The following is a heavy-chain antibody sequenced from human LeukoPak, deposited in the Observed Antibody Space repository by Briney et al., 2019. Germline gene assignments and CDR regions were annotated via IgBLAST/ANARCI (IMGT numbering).Heavy chain of an antibody. CDR3: ARVAFKRGGFDY. CDR1: GFTFSSYW. Sequence: GGSLGLSCAASGFTFSSYWMHWVRQAPGKGLVWVSRINSDGSSTSYADSVKGRFTISRDNAKNTLYLQMNSLRAEDTAVYYCARVAFKRGGFDYWGQGTLVTVSS. CDR2: INSDGSST. J-gene: IGHJ4*02. D-gene: IGHD3-10*01. V-gene: IGHV3-74*01.